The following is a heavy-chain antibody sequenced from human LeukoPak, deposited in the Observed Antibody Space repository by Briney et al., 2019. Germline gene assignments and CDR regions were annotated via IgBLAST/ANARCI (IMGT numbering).Heavy chain of an antibody. CDR3: AVLSLDYGDYRAPQDFDMDV. CDR1: GFTFSFYA. J-gene: IGHJ6*02. V-gene: IGHV3-30*04. Sequence: QPGRSLRLSCVASGFTFSFYAVHWVRQAPGRGLDWVAVISYDEINKYYADSVKGRFTISRDNSKNTLFLQMNNLRVEDTAVYYCAVLSLDYGDYRAPQDFDMDVRGQGTTVTVSS. D-gene: IGHD4-17*01. CDR2: ISYDEINK.